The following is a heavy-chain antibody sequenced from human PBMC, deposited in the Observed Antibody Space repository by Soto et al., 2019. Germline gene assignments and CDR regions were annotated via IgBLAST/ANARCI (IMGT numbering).Heavy chain of an antibody. D-gene: IGHD6-13*01. CDR3: ARAPAYSTDRGAFDI. CDR1: GYSFTRYG. J-gene: IGHJ3*02. V-gene: IGHV1-18*01. Sequence: QVQLEQSGAEVKEPGASVKVSCTASGYSFTRYGITWVRQAPGQGLEWMGRISTYNGNTNYAQKRQGRVTMSADTSTTTAYMELRSLRSDDTAVYYCARAPAYSTDRGAFDIWGQGTMVTVSS. CDR2: ISTYNGNT.